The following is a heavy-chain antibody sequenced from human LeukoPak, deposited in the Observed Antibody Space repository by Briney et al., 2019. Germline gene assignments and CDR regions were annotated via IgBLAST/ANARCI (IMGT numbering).Heavy chain of an antibody. CDR1: GFTVSSNY. CDR2: IHKNAIT. CDR3: ASFRVITFGGVIAS. Sequence: GGSLRLSCAASGFTVSSNYMTWVRQAPGKGLEWVSVIHKNAITYYADTVKGRFTISRDNSKNMLYLQMNRLRAEDTAVYYCASFRVITFGGVIASWGQGTLVTVSS. J-gene: IGHJ4*02. V-gene: IGHV3-53*01. D-gene: IGHD3-16*02.